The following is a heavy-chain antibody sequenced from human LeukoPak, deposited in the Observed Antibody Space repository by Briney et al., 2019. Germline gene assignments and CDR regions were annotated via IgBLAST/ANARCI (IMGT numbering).Heavy chain of an antibody. CDR2: IRSKANSYAT. J-gene: IGHJ2*01. Sequence: GGSLRLSCAAPGFTFSGSAMHWVRQASGKGLEWVGRIRSKANSYATAYAASVKGRFTISRDDSKNTAYLQMNSLRAEDTAVYYCARASGLRRVAWYFDLWGRGTLVAVSS. CDR1: GFTFSGSA. D-gene: IGHD5/OR15-5a*01. V-gene: IGHV3-73*01. CDR3: ARASGLRRVAWYFDL.